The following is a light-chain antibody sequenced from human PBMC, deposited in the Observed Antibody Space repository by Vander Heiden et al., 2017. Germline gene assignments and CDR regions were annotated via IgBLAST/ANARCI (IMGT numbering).Light chain of an antibody. CDR2: DVS. CDR3: CSYAGTYPVV. V-gene: IGLV2-11*01. CDR1: SSDVGGYNH. Sequence: QSALTQPRSVSGSPGQSVTISCTGTSSDVGGYNHVSWYQQHPGKAPKLMIYDVSKRPSGVPDRFSGSKSGNTASLTISGLQAEDEADYYCCSYAGTYPVVFGTGTKLTVL. J-gene: IGLJ2*01.